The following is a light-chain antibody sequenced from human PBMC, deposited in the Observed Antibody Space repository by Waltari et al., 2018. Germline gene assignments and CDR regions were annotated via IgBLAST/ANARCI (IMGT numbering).Light chain of an antibody. J-gene: IGLJ2*01. CDR3: SSYSSSSTLVV. CDR2: DVS. Sequence: QSALTQPPSVSGSPVQSITISCTGTSRDVGGFHYVSWYQQHPGKAPKLMIYDVSNRPSGVSNRFSGSKSGNTASLTISGLQAEDEADYHCSSYSSSSTLVVFGGGTKLTVL. CDR1: SRDVGGFHY. V-gene: IGLV2-14*03.